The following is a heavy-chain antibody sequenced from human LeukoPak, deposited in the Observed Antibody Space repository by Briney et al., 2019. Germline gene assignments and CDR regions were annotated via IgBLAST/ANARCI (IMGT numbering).Heavy chain of an antibody. V-gene: IGHV3-7*03. CDR3: TRENYVPDS. Sequence: GGSLRLSCVASGYNFSPYWMSWVCQTPGKGLEWVASISNGGYATYYVDSVRGRFTISRDDAKNSLFLQMNGLGADDTAVYYCTRENYVPDSWGQGTLVTVSS. CDR2: ISNGGYAT. J-gene: IGHJ4*02. D-gene: IGHD3-10*02. CDR1: GYNFSPYW.